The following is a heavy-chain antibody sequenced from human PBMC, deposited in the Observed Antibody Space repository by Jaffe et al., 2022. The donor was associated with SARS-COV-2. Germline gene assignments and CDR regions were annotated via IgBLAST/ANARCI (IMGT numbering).Heavy chain of an antibody. Sequence: QVQLQESGPGLVKPSGTLSLTCAVSGGSISSSNWWSWARQSPGKGLEWIGEIYHGGSTNYNPSLKSRVIISVDKTKNQFSLNLSSVTAADTAVYYCARFYYDSSGYRFDCWGQGTLVTVSS. CDR3: ARFYYDSSGYRFDC. CDR1: GGSISSSNW. D-gene: IGHD3-22*01. CDR2: IYHGGST. V-gene: IGHV4-4*02. J-gene: IGHJ4*02.